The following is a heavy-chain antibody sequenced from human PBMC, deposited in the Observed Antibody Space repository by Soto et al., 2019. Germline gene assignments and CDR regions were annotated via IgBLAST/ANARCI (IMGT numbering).Heavy chain of an antibody. D-gene: IGHD4-17*01. CDR3: VATYGDYLDY. CDR1: GYKFTTYW. CDR2: IYPDDSDS. J-gene: IGHJ4*02. V-gene: IGHV5-51*01. Sequence: EAQLVQSGAEVKKPGESLKISCKGSGYKFTTYWIGWVRQMPGKGLEWMAIIYPDDSDSRYSPSFQGQVTISADKSISTAYLQWSSLKASDTAIYYCVATYGDYLDYWGQGTLVTVSS.